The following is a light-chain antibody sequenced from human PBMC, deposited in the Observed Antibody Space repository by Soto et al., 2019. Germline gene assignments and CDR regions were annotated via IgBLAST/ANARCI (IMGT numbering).Light chain of an antibody. V-gene: IGKV4-1*01. J-gene: IGKJ4*01. CDR1: QSVLYSSNNKNY. Sequence: DIVLTQSPDSLAVSLGDRATINCKSSQSVLYSSNNKNYLAWYQQKPGQPPKLLIYWASTRESGVPDRFSGSGSGTDFTLTISSLQAEDVAVYCCQQYFGTPGTFGGGTKLDIK. CDR3: QQYFGTPGT. CDR2: WAS.